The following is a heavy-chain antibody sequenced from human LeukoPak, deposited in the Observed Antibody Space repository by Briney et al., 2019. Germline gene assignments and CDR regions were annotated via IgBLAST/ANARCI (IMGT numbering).Heavy chain of an antibody. J-gene: IGHJ4*02. V-gene: IGHV3-21*01. D-gene: IGHD6-19*01. Sequence: GSLRLSCTASGFTFSSYSMNWVRQAPGKGLEWVSSISTSSSYIYYADSVKGRFTISRDNAKNSLYLQMNSLRAEDTAVYYCASIGSSGWYYFDYWGQGTLVTVSS. CDR2: ISTSSSYI. CDR1: GFTFSSYS. CDR3: ASIGSSGWYYFDY.